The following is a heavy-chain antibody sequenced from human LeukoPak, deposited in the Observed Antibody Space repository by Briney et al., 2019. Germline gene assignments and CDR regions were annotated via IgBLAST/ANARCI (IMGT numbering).Heavy chain of an antibody. CDR3: ARDVGEYCSSTNCYASHY. J-gene: IGHJ4*02. Sequence: ASVKVSCKASGDSFSTYAISWVRQAPGQGLEWMGGIIPFFGTANYAQKFQDRVTITADESSRTAYMELSSLRSEDTALYYCARDVGEYCSSTNCYASHYWGQGTLVTVSS. D-gene: IGHD2-2*01. V-gene: IGHV1-69*13. CDR2: IIPFFGTA. CDR1: GDSFSTYA.